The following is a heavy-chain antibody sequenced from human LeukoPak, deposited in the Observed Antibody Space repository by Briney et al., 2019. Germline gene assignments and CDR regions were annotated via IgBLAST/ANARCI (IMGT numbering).Heavy chain of an antibody. CDR2: ISAYNGNT. D-gene: IGHD3-9*01. CDR3: AREYRYYDILTVYSPSYYYGMDV. J-gene: IGHJ6*02. Sequence: GASVKVPCKASGYTFTSYGISWVRQAPGQGLEWMGWISAYNGNTNYAQKLQGRVTMTTDTSTSTAYMELRSLRSDDTAVYYCAREYRYYDILTVYSPSYYYGMDVWGQGTTVTVSS. CDR1: GYTFTSYG. V-gene: IGHV1-18*01.